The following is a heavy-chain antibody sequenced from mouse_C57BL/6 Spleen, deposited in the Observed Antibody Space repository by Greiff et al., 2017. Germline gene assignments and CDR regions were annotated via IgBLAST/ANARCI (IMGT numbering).Heavy chain of an antibody. CDR2: IHPNSGST. D-gene: IGHD1-1*01. CDR1: GYTFTSYW. Sequence: QVQLQQPGAELVKPGASVKLSCKASGYTFTSYWMHWVKQRPGQGLEWIGMIHPNSGSTNYNEKFKSKATLTVDKSSSTAYMQLSSLTSEDTAVYYCASTTPWDFEVWGPGTTVTVSS. V-gene: IGHV1-64*01. CDR3: ASTTPWDFEV. J-gene: IGHJ1*01.